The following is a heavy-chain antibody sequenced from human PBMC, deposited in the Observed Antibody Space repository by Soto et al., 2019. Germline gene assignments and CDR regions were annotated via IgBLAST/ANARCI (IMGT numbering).Heavy chain of an antibody. J-gene: IGHJ6*02. V-gene: IGHV3-30-3*01. CDR1: GFTFSSYA. CDR3: ASSNKGYYYDSSGYYGNYYYGMDV. Sequence: LRLSCAASGFTFSSYAMHWVRQAPGKGLEWVAVISYDGSNKYYADSVKGRFTISRDNSKNTLYLRMNGLRAEDTAVYYCASSNKGYYYDSSGYYGNYYYGMDVWGQGTTVTVSS. D-gene: IGHD3-22*01. CDR2: ISYDGSNK.